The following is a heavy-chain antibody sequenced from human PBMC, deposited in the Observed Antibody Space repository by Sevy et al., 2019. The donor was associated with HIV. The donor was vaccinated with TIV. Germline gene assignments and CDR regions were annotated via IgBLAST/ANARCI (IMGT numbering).Heavy chain of an antibody. Sequence: GGSLRLSCAASGFTFSSYWMSWVRQAPGKGLEWVANIKQDGSEKYYVDSVKGRFTISRDNAKNSLYLQMNSLRAEDTAVYYCVRDATAYCGGDCYSWSAFDIWGQGTMVTVSS. D-gene: IGHD2-21*01. CDR2: IKQDGSEK. CDR1: GFTFSSYW. J-gene: IGHJ3*02. CDR3: VRDATAYCGGDCYSWSAFDI. V-gene: IGHV3-7*03.